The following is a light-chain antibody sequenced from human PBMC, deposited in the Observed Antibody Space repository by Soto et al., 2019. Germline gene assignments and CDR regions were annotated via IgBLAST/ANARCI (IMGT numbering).Light chain of an antibody. J-gene: IGKJ1*01. V-gene: IGKV3-20*01. Sequence: DIVMTQSPAPLSVSPGERATLSCRASQSVSSSYLAWYQQKPGQAPRLIIFGASTRAAGFPDRFSGSGSGTDFTLTISRLEPEDVAVYYCQQYGSSPRTFGQGTKVDIK. CDR2: GAS. CDR1: QSVSSSY. CDR3: QQYGSSPRT.